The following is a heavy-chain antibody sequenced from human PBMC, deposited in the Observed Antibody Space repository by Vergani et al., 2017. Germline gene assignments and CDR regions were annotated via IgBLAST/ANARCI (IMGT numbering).Heavy chain of an antibody. J-gene: IGHJ6*03. D-gene: IGHD7-27*01. Sequence: QVQLVESGGGLVKPGGSLRLSCAASGFTFSDYYMSWIRQAPGKGLEWVSYISSSSSYTNYADSVKGRFTISKDNAKNSLYLQMNSLRAEDTAVYYCARDLSKITGDTGGGSYYYYYMDVWGKGTTVTVSS. CDR2: ISSSSSYT. CDR1: GFTFSDYY. V-gene: IGHV3-11*06. CDR3: ARDLSKITGDTGGGSYYYYYMDV.